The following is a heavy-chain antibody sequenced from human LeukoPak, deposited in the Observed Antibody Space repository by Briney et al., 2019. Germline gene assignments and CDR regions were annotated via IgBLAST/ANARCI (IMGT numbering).Heavy chain of an antibody. J-gene: IGHJ4*02. Sequence: GGSLRLSCAASGFTFSTYSMNWVRQAPGKGLEWVSYISISGNTIYYADSVKGRFTISRDNAKNSLYLQMNSLRAEDTAVYYCARLDYYDGSGPSGWGQGTLVTVSS. V-gene: IGHV3-48*04. CDR1: GFTFSTYS. D-gene: IGHD3-22*01. CDR3: ARLDYYDGSGPSG. CDR2: ISISGNTI.